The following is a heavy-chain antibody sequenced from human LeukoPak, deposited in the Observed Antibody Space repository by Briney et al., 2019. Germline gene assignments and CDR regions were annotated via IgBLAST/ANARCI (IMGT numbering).Heavy chain of an antibody. Sequence: VSCLACVCTFSKYYMSWVRQAPAQGLEWMGGIIPIFGTENSAQKFQVTITTDESKNTAYMELSCMSSEDTAVYYCARDRGDGYDYHFDYCGQGNLVTVSS. D-gene: IGHD5-24*01. CDR3: ARDRGDGYDYHFDY. J-gene: IGHJ4*02. CDR1: VCTFSKYY. V-gene: IGHV1-69*05. CDR2: IIPIFGTE.